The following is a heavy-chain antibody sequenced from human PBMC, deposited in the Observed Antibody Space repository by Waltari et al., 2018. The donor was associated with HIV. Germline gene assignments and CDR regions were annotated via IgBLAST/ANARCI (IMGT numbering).Heavy chain of an antibody. V-gene: IGHV4-59*01. Sequence: VQLQESGPGLVKPSETLSLTCTVSGGSISTYYYNWLRQPPGKGLEWIGYLYKSGSSGSTKYHPSLKSRITISVDTSKNQFSLNLTSVTAADTAVYYCARMYYFDSSALVGDWGQGTLVTVSS. CDR1: GGSISTYY. D-gene: IGHD3-22*01. CDR3: ARMYYFDSSALVGD. J-gene: IGHJ4*02. CDR2: LYKSGSSGST.